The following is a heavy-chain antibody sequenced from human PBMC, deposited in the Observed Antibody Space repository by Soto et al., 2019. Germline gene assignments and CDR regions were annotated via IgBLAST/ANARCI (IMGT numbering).Heavy chain of an antibody. V-gene: IGHV6-1*01. D-gene: IGHD1-7*01. CDR2: TYYRSRWYN. CDR1: GDSVSSNSAA. CDR3: AGTTSHQWYYMDV. Sequence: QVQLQESGPGLVTPSQTLSLTCAISGDSVSSNSAAWNWIRLSPSRGLEWLARTYYRSRWYNDYAVSVRSRITVNPDTSKNQFSLQLTSVTPEDTAVYYCAGTTSHQWYYMDVWGKGTTVTVSS. J-gene: IGHJ6*03.